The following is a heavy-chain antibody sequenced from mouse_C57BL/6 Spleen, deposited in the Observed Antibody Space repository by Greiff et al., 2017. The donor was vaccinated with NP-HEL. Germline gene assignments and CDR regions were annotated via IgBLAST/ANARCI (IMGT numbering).Heavy chain of an antibody. D-gene: IGHD2-3*01. CDR2: ISYDGSN. V-gene: IGHV3-6*01. Sequence: VQLQQSGPGLVKPSQSLSLTCSVTGYSITSGYYWNWIRQFPGNKLEWMGYISYDGSNNYNPSLKNRISITRDTSKNQFFLKLNSVTTEDTATYYCARAGNDGYYYFDYWGQGTTLTFSS. CDR1: GYSITSGYY. J-gene: IGHJ2*01. CDR3: ARAGNDGYYYFDY.